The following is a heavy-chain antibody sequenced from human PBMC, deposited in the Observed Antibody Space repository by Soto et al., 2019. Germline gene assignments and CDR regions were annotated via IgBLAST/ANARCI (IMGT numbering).Heavy chain of an antibody. V-gene: IGHV3-11*01. CDR2: ISSSGSTI. D-gene: IGHD3-22*01. CDR1: GFTFSDYY. CDR3: SGYYSYAFDI. Sequence: GGSLRLSCAASGFTFSDYYMSSIRQAPGKGLEWVSYISSSGSTIYYADSVKGRFTISRDNAKNSLYLQMNSLRAEDTAVYYCSGYYSYAFDIWGQGTMVTVSS. J-gene: IGHJ3*02.